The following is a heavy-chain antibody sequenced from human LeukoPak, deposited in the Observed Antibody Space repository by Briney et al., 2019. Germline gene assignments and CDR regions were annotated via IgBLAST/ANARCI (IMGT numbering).Heavy chain of an antibody. CDR3: ARGTEYQLLVWFDP. CDR1: GYTFTGYY. D-gene: IGHD2-2*01. V-gene: IGHV1-2*02. CDR2: INPNSGGT. J-gene: IGHJ5*02. Sequence: ASLKVSCKASGYTFTGYYMHWVRQAPGQGLEWMGWINPNSGGTNYAQKFQGRVTMTRDTSISTAYMELSRLRSDDTAVYYCARGTEYQLLVWFDPWGQGTLVTVSS.